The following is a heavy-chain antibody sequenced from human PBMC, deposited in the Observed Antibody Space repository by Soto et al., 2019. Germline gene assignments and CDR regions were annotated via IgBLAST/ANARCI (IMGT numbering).Heavy chain of an antibody. CDR1: GGSFSGYY. CDR3: ARAGITMVRGVIITGLRYYYYGMDV. Sequence: SETLSLTCAVYGGSFSGYYWSWIRQPPGKGLEWIGEINHSGSTNYNPSLKSRVTISVDTSKNQFSLKLSSVTAADTAVYYCARAGITMVRGVIITGLRYYYYGMDVWGQGTTVTVS. V-gene: IGHV4-34*01. CDR2: INHSGST. J-gene: IGHJ6*02. D-gene: IGHD3-10*01.